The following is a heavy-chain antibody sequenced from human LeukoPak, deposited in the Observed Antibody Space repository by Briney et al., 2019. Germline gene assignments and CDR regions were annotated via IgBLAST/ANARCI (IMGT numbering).Heavy chain of an antibody. Sequence: ASVKVSCKASGYTFTGYYMHWVRQAPGQGLEWMGRINPNSGGTNYAQKFQGRVTMTRDTSISAAYMELSRLRSDDTAVYYCAREDYDFWSGSGAFDIWGQGTMVTVSS. CDR3: AREDYDFWSGSGAFDI. J-gene: IGHJ3*02. D-gene: IGHD3-3*01. CDR2: INPNSGGT. CDR1: GYTFTGYY. V-gene: IGHV1-2*06.